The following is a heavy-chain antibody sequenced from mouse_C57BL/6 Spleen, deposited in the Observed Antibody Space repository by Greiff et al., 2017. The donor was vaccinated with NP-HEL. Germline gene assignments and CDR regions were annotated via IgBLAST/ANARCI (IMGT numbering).Heavy chain of an antibody. D-gene: IGHD2-10*02. V-gene: IGHV5-4*01. CDR2: ISDGGSYT. CDR1: GFTFSSYA. CDR3: ARERGYGKEEYDLDY. J-gene: IGHJ2*01. Sequence: EVQLVESGGGLVKPGGSLKLSCAASGFTFSSYAMSWVRQTPEKRLEWVATISDGGSYTYYPDNVKGRFTISRENAKNNLYLQMSHLKSEDTAMYYCARERGYGKEEYDLDYWGQGTTLTVSS.